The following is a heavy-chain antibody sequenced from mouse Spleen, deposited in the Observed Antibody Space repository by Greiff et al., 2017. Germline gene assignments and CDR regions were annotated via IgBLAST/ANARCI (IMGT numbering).Heavy chain of an antibody. CDR1: GFSLTSYG. CDR2: IWGGGST. V-gene: IGHV2-6*01. D-gene: IGHD2-5*01. J-gene: IGHJ3*01. CDR3: ASSLYSNYVFAY. Sequence: VQLQQSGPGLVAPSQSLSITCTVSGFSLTSYGVDWVRQSPGKGLEWLGVIWGGGSTNYNSALKSRLSISKDNSKSQVFLKMNSLQTDDTAMYYCASSLYSNYVFAYWGQGTLVTVSA.